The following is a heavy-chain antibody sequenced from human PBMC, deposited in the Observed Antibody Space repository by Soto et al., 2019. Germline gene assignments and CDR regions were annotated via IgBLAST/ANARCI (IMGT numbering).Heavy chain of an antibody. D-gene: IGHD3-3*01. Sequence: VASVKVSCKASGYTFTSYAMHWVRQAPGQRLEWMGWINAGNGNTKYSQKFQGRVTITRDTSASTAYMELSSLRSEDTAVYYCARGDSTIFGVVPDFDYWGQGTLVTASS. V-gene: IGHV1-3*01. CDR1: GYTFTSYA. CDR3: ARGDSTIFGVVPDFDY. CDR2: INAGNGNT. J-gene: IGHJ4*02.